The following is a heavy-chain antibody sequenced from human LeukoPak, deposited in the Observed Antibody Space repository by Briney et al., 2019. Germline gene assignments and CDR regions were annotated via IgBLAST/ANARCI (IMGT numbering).Heavy chain of an antibody. CDR3: ASRTFLLDY. Sequence: PGGSLRLSCAASGFTDSSNYMSWVRQAPGKGLEWVSVIYSGGSTYYADSVKGRFTISRDNSKNTLYLQMNSLRAEDTAVYYYASRTFLLDYWGQGTLVTVSS. CDR2: IYSGGST. CDR1: GFTDSSNY. V-gene: IGHV3-53*01. J-gene: IGHJ4*02. D-gene: IGHD2/OR15-2a*01.